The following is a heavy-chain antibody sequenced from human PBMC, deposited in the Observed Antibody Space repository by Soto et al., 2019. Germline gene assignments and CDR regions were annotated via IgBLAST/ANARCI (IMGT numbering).Heavy chain of an antibody. V-gene: IGHV3-23*01. J-gene: IGHJ4*02. D-gene: IGHD6-19*01. CDR1: GFAFSSYA. CDR2: ISDSGGGT. CDR3: AKDSSGKYGVFDY. Sequence: EVHLLESGGGLVQPGGSLRLSCAASGFAFSSYAMSWVRQAPGKGLEWVSAISDSGGGTYYADSVKGRFTISRDNSKNTLYLQTNSLRAEDTAVYYCAKDSSGKYGVFDYWGQGTLVTVSS.